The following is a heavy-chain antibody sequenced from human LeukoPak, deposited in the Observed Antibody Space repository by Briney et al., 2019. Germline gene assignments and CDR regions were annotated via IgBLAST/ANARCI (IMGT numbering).Heavy chain of an antibody. V-gene: IGHV1-2*02. D-gene: IGHD2-2*01. CDR1: GYTFTGYY. CDR3: ARGDIVVVPAANNMYYYYYYTDV. J-gene: IGHJ6*03. Sequence: ASVKVSCQASGYTFTGYYMHWVRQAPGQGLEWMGWINPNSGGTNYAQRFQGRVTMTRDTSIRTAYMELRRLRCDDTAVYDGARGDIVVVPAANNMYYYYYYTDVWGKGTTVTVSS. CDR2: INPNSGGT.